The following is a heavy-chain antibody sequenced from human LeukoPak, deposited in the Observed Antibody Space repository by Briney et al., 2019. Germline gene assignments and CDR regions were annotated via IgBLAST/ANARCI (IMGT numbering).Heavy chain of an antibody. D-gene: IGHD2-2*02. Sequence: GGSLRLSCTASGLTYGDHATSWFRQAPGKELEWVGFIRSKAYGETTEYAASVKGRFTISRDDSKSIAYLQMNSLKTEDTGVYYCARDGCSSSSCYKSTHVDHWGQGTLVTVSS. V-gene: IGHV3-49*03. CDR3: ARDGCSSSSCYKSTHVDH. CDR1: GLTYGDHA. CDR2: IRSKAYGETT. J-gene: IGHJ4*02.